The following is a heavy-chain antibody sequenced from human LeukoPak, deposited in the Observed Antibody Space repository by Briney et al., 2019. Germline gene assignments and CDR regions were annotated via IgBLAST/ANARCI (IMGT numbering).Heavy chain of an antibody. CDR2: INHSGSI. J-gene: IGHJ1*01. Sequence: PSETLSLTCAVYGGSFSGYYWSWLRQPPGKGLEWIGEINHSGSIIYNPSIKSRVTISVDTSKNHLSLRLTSVTAADMAVYYCARGAQYCSGSSCYGGYFQHWGQGTLVTVSS. D-gene: IGHD2-15*01. CDR3: ARGAQYCSGSSCYGGYFQH. CDR1: GGSFSGYY. V-gene: IGHV4-34*01.